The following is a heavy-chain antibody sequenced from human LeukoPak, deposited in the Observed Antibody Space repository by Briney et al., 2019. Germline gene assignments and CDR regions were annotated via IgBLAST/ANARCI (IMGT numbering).Heavy chain of an antibody. D-gene: IGHD1-26*01. CDR2: IKSKTDGGTT. CDR3: TTDEGGGGSYYYYYYMHV. CDR1: GFTFSNSW. V-gene: IGHV3-15*01. J-gene: IGHJ6*03. Sequence: PGGSLRLSCAASGFTFSNSWMSWVRQAPGKGLEWVGRIKSKTDGGTTDYAAPVKGSFTISRDDSKSPLYLQMNSLKPEDTAVYYCTTDEGGGGSYYYYYYMHVWGKRTTVTVSS.